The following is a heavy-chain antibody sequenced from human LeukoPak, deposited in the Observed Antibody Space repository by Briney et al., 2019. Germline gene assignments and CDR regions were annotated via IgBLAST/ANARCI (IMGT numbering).Heavy chain of an antibody. V-gene: IGHV3-30*01. Sequence: PGMSLRLSCVASGFPFTRNAMHWVRQAPGKGLEWVAVTSPDGSEQYYADSVKGRFTISRDNSKNTVFLQLDSLRAEDTAVYFCARDRHVYESSGYLFHHWGQGTLVTVSS. CDR2: TSPDGSEQ. J-gene: IGHJ1*01. CDR1: GFPFTRNA. CDR3: ARDRHVYESSGYLFHH. D-gene: IGHD3-22*01.